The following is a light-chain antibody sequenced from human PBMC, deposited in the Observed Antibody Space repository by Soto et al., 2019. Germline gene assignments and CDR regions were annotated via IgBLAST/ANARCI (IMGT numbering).Light chain of an antibody. Sequence: DIQMTQSPSSLSASVGERVTITCQASQDISNYLSWYQQKPGKAPKLLIYDAANLQTGVPSRFSGGGSATHFALTISSLQPEDIATYYCQQYHNLPFTFGPGTKVDVK. V-gene: IGKV1-33*01. CDR2: DAA. CDR3: QQYHNLPFT. J-gene: IGKJ3*01. CDR1: QDISNY.